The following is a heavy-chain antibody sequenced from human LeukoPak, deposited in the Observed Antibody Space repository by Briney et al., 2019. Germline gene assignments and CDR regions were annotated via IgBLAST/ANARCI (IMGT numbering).Heavy chain of an antibody. V-gene: IGHV3-20*04. CDR1: GFTFDDYG. J-gene: IGHJ6*03. CDR3: ARAMGDGSSWQYYYYYYMDV. CDR2: INWNGGST. Sequence: GGSLRLSCAASGFTFDDYGVSWVRQAPGKGLEWVSGINWNGGSTGYADSVKGRFTISRDNAKNSLYLQMNSLRAEDTAVYYCARAMGDGSSWQYYYYYYMDVWGQGTMVTVSS. D-gene: IGHD6-13*01.